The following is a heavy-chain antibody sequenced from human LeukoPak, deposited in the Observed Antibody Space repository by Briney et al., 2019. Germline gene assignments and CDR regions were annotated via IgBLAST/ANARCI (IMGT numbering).Heavy chain of an antibody. CDR2: IYLSDSRT. CDR1: GYKSSNYW. Sequence: GESQEVSCGDSGYKSSNYWIGWVRPMSGKGVDWMGIIYLSDSRTKYSPSFQGPVTISADKSISTAYLQWYSVKASDTALYFCAFAYNGNHRWDYWGEGTLVTVSS. J-gene: IGHJ4*02. CDR3: AFAYNGNHRWDY. V-gene: IGHV5-51*01. D-gene: IGHD1-14*01.